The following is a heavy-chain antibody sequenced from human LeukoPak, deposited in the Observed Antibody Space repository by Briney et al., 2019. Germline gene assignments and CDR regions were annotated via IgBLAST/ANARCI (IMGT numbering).Heavy chain of an antibody. CDR2: MSTSGGST. J-gene: IGHJ5*02. V-gene: IGHV3-23*01. D-gene: IGHD3-3*01. CDR3: ARAVDFWSGYPQPNWFDP. Sequence: GGSLRLSCAASGFTLSDWMNWVRQAPGKGLEWVSAMSTSGGSTYYADSVKGRFTISRDNSKNTLFLQMNSLRAEDTAVYYCARAVDFWSGYPQPNWFDPWGQGTLVTVSS. CDR1: GFTLSDW.